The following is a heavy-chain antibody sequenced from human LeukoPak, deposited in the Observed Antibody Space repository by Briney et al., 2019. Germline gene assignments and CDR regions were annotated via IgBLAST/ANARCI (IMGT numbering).Heavy chain of an antibody. CDR2: IYHSGST. Sequence: SGTLSLTCAVSGGSISSSNWWSWVRQPPGKGLEWIGEIYHSGSTNYNPSLKSRVTISVDKSKNQFSLKLSSVTAADTAVYYCARDMVGYCSSTSCFWGEYYFDYWGQGTLVTVSS. CDR1: GGSISSSNW. CDR3: ARDMVGYCSSTSCFWGEYYFDY. D-gene: IGHD2-2*01. V-gene: IGHV4-4*02. J-gene: IGHJ4*02.